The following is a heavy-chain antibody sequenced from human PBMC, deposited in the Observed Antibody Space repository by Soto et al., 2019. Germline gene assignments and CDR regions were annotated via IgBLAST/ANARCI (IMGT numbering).Heavy chain of an antibody. CDR2: ISPNSGGT. Sequence: ASVKVSCKASGYTFTGYYMHWVRQAPGQGLEWMGWISPNSGGTNYAQKFQGRVTMTRDTSISTAYMELSRLRSDDTAVYYCARDVDSSSWIYGMDVWGQGTTVTVSS. J-gene: IGHJ6*02. V-gene: IGHV1-2*02. CDR1: GYTFTGYY. D-gene: IGHD6-13*01. CDR3: ARDVDSSSWIYGMDV.